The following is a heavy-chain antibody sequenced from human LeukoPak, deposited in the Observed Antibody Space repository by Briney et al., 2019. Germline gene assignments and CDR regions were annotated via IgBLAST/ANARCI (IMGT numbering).Heavy chain of an antibody. CDR3: ARDRNWAFEN. CDR2: ITSGGDIT. Sequence: GGSLRLSCSASGFIFSTYSMNWVRQAPGTGLEWLSYITSGGDITQYADSVKGRFTISRDNGKNSLSLLMSSLTVEDTAIYYCARDRNWAFENWGQGILVTVSS. D-gene: IGHD1-14*01. CDR1: GFIFSTYS. V-gene: IGHV3-48*01. J-gene: IGHJ4*02.